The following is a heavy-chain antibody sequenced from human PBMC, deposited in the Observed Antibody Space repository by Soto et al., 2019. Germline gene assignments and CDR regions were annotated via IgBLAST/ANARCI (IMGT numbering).Heavy chain of an antibody. CDR2: ITSTSSTK. CDR3: ARRITMVRGPYYYYAMDV. CDR1: GFTFSSHA. D-gene: IGHD3-10*01. J-gene: IGHJ6*02. Sequence: GGSLRLSCAASGFTFSSHAMNWVRQAPGKGLEWLSYITSTSSTKHYAASVEGRFTISRDNAKNSLYLQMNSLRDKDTAVYYCARRITMVRGPYYYYAMDVWGQGTTVTVSS. V-gene: IGHV3-48*02.